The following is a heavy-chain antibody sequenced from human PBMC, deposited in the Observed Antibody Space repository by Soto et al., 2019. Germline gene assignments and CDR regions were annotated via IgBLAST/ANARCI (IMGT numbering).Heavy chain of an antibody. CDR1: GGSISSGGYY. CDR2: IYYSGST. D-gene: IGHD2-21*02. J-gene: IGHJ5*02. CDR3: ARRSPVVTAP. Sequence: QVQLQESGPGLVKPSQTLSLTCTVSGGSISSGGYYWSWIRQHPGKGLEWIGYIYYSGSTYYNPSLKSRITTSVDTSNNQFSLKLSSVTAADTAVYYCARRSPVVTAPWGQGTLVTVSS. V-gene: IGHV4-31*03.